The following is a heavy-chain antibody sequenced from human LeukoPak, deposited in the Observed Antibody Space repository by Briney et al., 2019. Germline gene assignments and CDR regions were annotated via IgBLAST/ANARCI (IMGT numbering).Heavy chain of an antibody. V-gene: IGHV3-73*01. CDR1: GFTFTGSA. Sequence: GGSLRLSCAASGFTFTGSAVHWVRQASGKGLEWVGRIKTKANSYATAYAASVKGRFTISRDDSKNTAYLQMNSLKTEDTAVYYCTPHCSTTSGCYEWASDYWGQGTLVTVSS. CDR2: IKTKANSYAT. J-gene: IGHJ4*02. CDR3: TPHCSTTSGCYEWASDY. D-gene: IGHD2-2*01.